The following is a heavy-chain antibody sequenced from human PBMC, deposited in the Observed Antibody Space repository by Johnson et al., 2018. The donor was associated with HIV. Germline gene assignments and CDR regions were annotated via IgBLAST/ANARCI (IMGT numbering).Heavy chain of an antibody. V-gene: IGHV3-66*03. CDR1: GFTVSSNY. CDR3: AKDLGDAVGTTHDAFDI. D-gene: IGHD1-26*01. Sequence: VQLVESGGGLIQPGGSQRLSCAASGFTVSSNYMSWVRQAPGKGLEWVSVIYSGGSTYYADSVKGRFTISRDNSKNTLYLQMNSLRAEDTAVYYCAKDLGDAVGTTHDAFDIWGQGTMVTVSS. J-gene: IGHJ3*02. CDR2: IYSGGST.